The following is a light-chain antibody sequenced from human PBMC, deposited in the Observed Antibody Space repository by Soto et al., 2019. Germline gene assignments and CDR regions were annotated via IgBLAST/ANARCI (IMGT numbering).Light chain of an antibody. V-gene: IGKV3-15*01. CDR1: QGVNSN. Sequence: EIVMTQSPGILSVSPGERATLSCRASQGVNSNLAWYQQKPGQAPRLLIYGASTRATGIPARFSGSGSGTEFTLTISSLQSEDFAVYYCQQYNDWPPYPFGQGTKLEIK. J-gene: IGKJ2*01. CDR3: QQYNDWPPYP. CDR2: GAS.